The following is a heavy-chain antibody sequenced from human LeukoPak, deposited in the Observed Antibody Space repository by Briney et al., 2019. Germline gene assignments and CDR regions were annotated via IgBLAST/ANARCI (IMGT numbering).Heavy chain of an antibody. CDR1: GYTFTSYY. J-gene: IGHJ6*03. D-gene: IGHD3-22*01. Sequence: ASVKVSCKASGYTFTSYYMHWVRQAPGQGLEWMGIINPSGGSTSYAQKFQGRVTMTRDMSTSTVYMELSSLRSEDTAVYYCTRAPPYYYDSSGYYFFNYFYYYMDVWGKGTTVTVSS. CDR2: INPSGGST. CDR3: TRAPPYYYDSSGYYFFNYFYYYMDV. V-gene: IGHV1-46*03.